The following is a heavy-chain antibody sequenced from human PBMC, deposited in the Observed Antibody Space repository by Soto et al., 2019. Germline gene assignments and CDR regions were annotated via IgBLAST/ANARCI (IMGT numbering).Heavy chain of an antibody. D-gene: IGHD3-10*01. CDR2: LDGAGGST. J-gene: IGHJ6*02. V-gene: IGHV3-23*01. CDR1: GFTFSDFA. CDR3: AAPRDEYGSGVSWFTYGMDI. Sequence: PGGSLRLSCLASGFTFSDFAMTWVRYVPGRGLEWVASLDGAGGSTYYAESVRGRFSISRDNSQNTLFLQMKRLTVDDTAIYYCAAPRDEYGSGVSWFTYGMDIWGQGTTVTVSS.